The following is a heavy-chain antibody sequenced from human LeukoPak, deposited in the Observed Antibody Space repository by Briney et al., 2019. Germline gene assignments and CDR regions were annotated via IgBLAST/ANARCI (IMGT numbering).Heavy chain of an antibody. V-gene: IGHV3-11*04. Sequence: GGSLRLSCAASGFTFSDYYINWIRQAPGKGLEWVSSLSSSGSAIFYADSVRGRFTISRDNAKNSLFLQMNSLRAEDTAVYYCARDLDVVVGPAHYDALDLWGQGTTVTVS. J-gene: IGHJ3*01. CDR1: GFTFSDYY. CDR3: ARDLDVVVGPAHYDALDL. D-gene: IGHD2-15*01. CDR2: LSSSGSAI.